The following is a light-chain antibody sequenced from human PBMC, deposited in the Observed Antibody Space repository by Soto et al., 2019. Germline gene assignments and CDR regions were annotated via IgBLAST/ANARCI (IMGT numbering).Light chain of an antibody. CDR3: FSYADSNNFV. CDR1: SSDVGKYDY. V-gene: IGLV2-8*01. Sequence: QPVLTQPPSASGSPGQSVTISCTGTSSDVGKYDYVSWFQHHPGKAPKLIIYEVNRRPEGAPYRFSGSKSGNTASLTVSGLQAEDEGDYYCFSYADSNNFVFGSGTKLTVL. J-gene: IGLJ1*01. CDR2: EVN.